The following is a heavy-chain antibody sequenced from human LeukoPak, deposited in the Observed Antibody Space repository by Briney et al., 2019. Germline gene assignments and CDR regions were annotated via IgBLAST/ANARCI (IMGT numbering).Heavy chain of an antibody. V-gene: IGHV1-8*01. CDR2: MNPNSGNT. Sequence: ASVKVSCKASGYTSTSYDINWVRQATGQGLEWMGWMNPNSGNTGYAQKFQGRVTMTRNTSISTAYMELSSLRSEDTAVYYCARVSARTGYLYYYYYYGMDVWGQGATVTVSS. J-gene: IGHJ6*02. CDR3: ARVSARTGYLYYYYYYGMDV. CDR1: GYTSTSYD. D-gene: IGHD3/OR15-3a*01.